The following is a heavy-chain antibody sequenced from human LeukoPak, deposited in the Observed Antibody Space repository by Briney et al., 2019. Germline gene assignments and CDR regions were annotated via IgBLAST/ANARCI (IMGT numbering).Heavy chain of an antibody. CDR2: INHSGST. V-gene: IGHV4-34*01. J-gene: IGHJ6*03. CDR1: GGSFSGYY. Sequence: SETLSLTCAVSGGSFSGYYWSWIRQTPGKGLEWIGEINHSGSTNYNPSIKCPVTISVVTSKNQFSLKLSSVTAADTAVYYCARAGNLDYYYYYMDVWGKGTTVTVSS. D-gene: IGHD4-23*01. CDR3: ARAGNLDYYYYYMDV.